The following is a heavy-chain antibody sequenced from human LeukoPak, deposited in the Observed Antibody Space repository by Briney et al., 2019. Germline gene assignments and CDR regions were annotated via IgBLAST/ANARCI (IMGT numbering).Heavy chain of an antibody. CDR2: ISSSSSYI. V-gene: IGHV3-21*01. CDR3: ARDYDY. CDR1: GFTFSSYE. J-gene: IGHJ4*02. Sequence: PGGSLRLSCAASGFTFSSYEMKWVRQAPGKGLEWVSGISSSSSYIYYADSVKGRFTISRDNAKNSLYLQMNSLRAEDTAVYYCARDYDYWGQGTLVTVSS.